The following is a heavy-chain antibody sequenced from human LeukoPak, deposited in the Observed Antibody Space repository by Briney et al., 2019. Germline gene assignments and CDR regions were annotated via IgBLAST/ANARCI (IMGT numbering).Heavy chain of an antibody. CDR1: GGSISSYY. CDR2: IFYSGRT. J-gene: IGHJ4*02. CDR3: TRGQKYISGYTVTELGSGYFDY. Sequence: SETLSLTCSVSGGSISSYYWSWIRQPPGKGLEWIGYIFYSGRTSYNPSLKSRVTISVDTSTNHFSLTLSSVTAADTAVYYCTRGQKYISGYTVTELGSGYFDYWGQGTLVTVPS. D-gene: IGHD5-18*01. V-gene: IGHV4-59*01.